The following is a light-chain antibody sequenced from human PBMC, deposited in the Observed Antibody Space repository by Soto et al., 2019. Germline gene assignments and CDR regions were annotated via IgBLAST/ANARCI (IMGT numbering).Light chain of an antibody. CDR1: QAVSTW. V-gene: IGKV1-5*03. CDR3: QHYNSYSEA. CDR2: KAS. J-gene: IGKJ1*01. Sequence: DIQMTQSPSFVSASVGDRVTITCRASQAVSTWLAWYQQKPGDAPKLLIYKASTLKSGVPSRFSGSGSGTEFTLTISSLQPDDFATYYCQHYNSYSEAFGQGTKVDIK.